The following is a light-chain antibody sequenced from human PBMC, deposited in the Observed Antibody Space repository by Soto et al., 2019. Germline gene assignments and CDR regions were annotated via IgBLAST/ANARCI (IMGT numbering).Light chain of an antibody. CDR1: QSVSTF. Sequence: EIVLTQSPATLSLSPGERAILSCRASQSVSTFLAWFQQKPGQPPRLLIYGAFTRATGIPARFSGTGSGTEFTLTISSLQSEDFALYYCQQYNDWPLTFGQGTKVDI. V-gene: IGKV3-15*01. J-gene: IGKJ1*01. CDR3: QQYNDWPLT. CDR2: GAF.